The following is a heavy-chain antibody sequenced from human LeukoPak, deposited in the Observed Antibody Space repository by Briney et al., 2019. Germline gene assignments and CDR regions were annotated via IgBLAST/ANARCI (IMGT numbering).Heavy chain of an antibody. Sequence: KPSETLSLTCTVSGGSISSYYWSWIRQPPGKGLEWIGYIYYSGSTNYNPSLKSRVTISVDTSKNQFSLKLSSVTAADTAVYYCARSTGIAVAGTVYYYYGMDVWGQGTTVTVSS. D-gene: IGHD6-19*01. J-gene: IGHJ6*02. CDR2: IYYSGST. CDR3: ARSTGIAVAGTVYYYYGMDV. V-gene: IGHV4-59*01. CDR1: GGSISSYY.